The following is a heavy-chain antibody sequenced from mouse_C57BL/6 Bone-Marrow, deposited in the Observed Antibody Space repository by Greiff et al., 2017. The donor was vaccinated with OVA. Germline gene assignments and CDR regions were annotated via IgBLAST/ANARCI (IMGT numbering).Heavy chain of an antibody. CDR3: ARNYRGWYFDV. J-gene: IGHJ1*03. CDR2: INPYNGGT. Sequence: DVKLQESGPVLVKPGASVKMSCKASGYTFTDYYMNWVKQSHGKSLEWIGVINPYNGGTSYNQKFKGKATLTVDKSSSTAYMELNSLTSEDSAVYYCARNYRGWYFDVWGTGTTVTVSS. CDR1: GYTFTDYY. D-gene: IGHD2-14*01. V-gene: IGHV1-19*01.